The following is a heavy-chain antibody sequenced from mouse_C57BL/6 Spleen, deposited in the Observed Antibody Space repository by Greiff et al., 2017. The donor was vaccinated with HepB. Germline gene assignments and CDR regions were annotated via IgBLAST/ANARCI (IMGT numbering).Heavy chain of an antibody. D-gene: IGHD2-1*01. V-gene: IGHV5-17*01. CDR1: GFTFSDYG. Sequence: VQLKESGGGLVKPGGSLKLSCAASGFTFSDYGMHWVRQAPEKGLEWVAYISSGSSTIYYADTVKGRFTISRDNAKNTLFLQMTSLRSEDTAMYYGARGNYGNYDFDYWGQGTTLTVSS. CDR3: ARGNYGNYDFDY. J-gene: IGHJ2*01. CDR2: ISSGSSTI.